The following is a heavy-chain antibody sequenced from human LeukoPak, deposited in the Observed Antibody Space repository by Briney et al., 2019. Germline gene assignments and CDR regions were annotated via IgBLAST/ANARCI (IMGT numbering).Heavy chain of an antibody. D-gene: IGHD4-11*01. Sequence: PGGSLRLSRAASGFAFNTYSMNWVRQAPGKGLQWVSSITTTSTSKYYADSVKGRFTISRDNAKNSLYLQMDSLRDEDTAVYYCVRDAAYSAFNMWGQGTMVTVSS. CDR3: VRDAAYSAFNM. V-gene: IGHV3-48*02. CDR2: ITTTSTSK. J-gene: IGHJ3*02. CDR1: GFAFNTYS.